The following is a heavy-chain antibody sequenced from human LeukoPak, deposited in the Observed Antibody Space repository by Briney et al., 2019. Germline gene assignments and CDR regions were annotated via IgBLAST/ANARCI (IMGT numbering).Heavy chain of an antibody. CDR1: GFTVSSNY. D-gene: IGHD3-9*01. Sequence: GGSLRLSCVASGFTVSSNYMSWVRQAPGKGLEWVSILHSGCNRYYADSVKGRFTISSDNSKNTLSLQMNSLRAEDTAVYYCVSHSDTLTSYSFDYWGQGTLVTVSS. V-gene: IGHV3-53*01. CDR3: VSHSDTLTSYSFDY. J-gene: IGHJ4*02. CDR2: LHSGCNR.